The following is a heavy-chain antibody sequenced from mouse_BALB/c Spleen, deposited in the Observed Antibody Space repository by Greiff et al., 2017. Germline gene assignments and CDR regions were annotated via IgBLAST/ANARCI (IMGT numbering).Heavy chain of an antibody. V-gene: IGHV5-15*02. CDR2: ISHLTYSI. D-gene: IGHD1-1*01. J-gene: IGHJ1*01. CDR1: GFTFSDYG. CDR3: AKDQDCGSRYWYFDV. Sequence: EVKVEESGGGLVQPGGSRKLSCAASGFTFSDYGMAWVRQAPGKGPEWVAFISHLTYSINYADTVTGRFTITRENAKNTLYLEMSSLRSEDTAMYYCAKDQDCGSRYWYFDVWGEGTTVTVSS.